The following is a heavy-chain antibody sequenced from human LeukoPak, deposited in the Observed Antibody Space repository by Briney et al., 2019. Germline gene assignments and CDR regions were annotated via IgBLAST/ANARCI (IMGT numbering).Heavy chain of an antibody. Sequence: PGESLRLSCAASGFTFSSYAMSWVRQAPGKGLEWVSAISGSGGSTYYADSVKGRFTISRDNSKNTLYLQMNSLRAEDTAVYYCARLPFRVGATPLPLITLRRADYWGQGTLVTVSS. D-gene: IGHD1-26*01. CDR2: ISGSGGST. V-gene: IGHV3-23*01. J-gene: IGHJ4*02. CDR3: ARLPFRVGATPLPLITLRRADY. CDR1: GFTFSSYA.